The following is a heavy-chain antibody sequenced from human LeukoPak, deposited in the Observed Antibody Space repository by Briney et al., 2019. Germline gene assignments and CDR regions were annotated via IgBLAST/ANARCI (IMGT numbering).Heavy chain of an antibody. V-gene: IGHV1-58*01. D-gene: IGHD6-19*01. J-gene: IGHJ6*02. Sequence: SVKVSCKASGFTFTSSAVQWVRQARGQRLEWIGWIVVGSGNTNYAQKFRERVTITRDMSTSTAYMELSSLRSEDTAVYYCAAGIAVVRPGYYYYYYGMDVWGQGTTVTVSS. CDR2: IVVGSGNT. CDR3: AAGIAVVRPGYYYYYYGMDV. CDR1: GFTFTSSA.